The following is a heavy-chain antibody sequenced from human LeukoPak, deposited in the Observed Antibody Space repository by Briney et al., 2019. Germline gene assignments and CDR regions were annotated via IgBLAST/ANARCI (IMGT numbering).Heavy chain of an antibody. CDR3: AKVHNGASWGPEAG. CDR1: GFTFSTYW. CDR2: IKEDGSEK. D-gene: IGHD2-2*01. V-gene: IGHV3-7*01. J-gene: IGHJ4*02. Sequence: GGSLRLSCAAYGFTFSTYWMTWVRQAPGKGLEWVANIKEDGSEKYYVDSVRGRFTISRDNAKYSLYLHMNSLRAEDTAVYYCAKVHNGASWGPEAGGGQGTLFTVSS.